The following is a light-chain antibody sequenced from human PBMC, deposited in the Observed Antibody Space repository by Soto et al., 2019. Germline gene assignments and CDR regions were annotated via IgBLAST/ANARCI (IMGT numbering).Light chain of an antibody. V-gene: IGKV1-12*01. J-gene: IGKJ1*01. CDR2: AAS. CDR3: QQYDM. CDR1: QDISSW. Sequence: DIQMTQSPSSVSASAGDRVTITCRASQDISSWLAWYQQKPGKAPKLLIYAASSLQSGVPSRFSGSGSGTEFTLTISGLQSDDFATYYCQQYDMFGPGTKVDIK.